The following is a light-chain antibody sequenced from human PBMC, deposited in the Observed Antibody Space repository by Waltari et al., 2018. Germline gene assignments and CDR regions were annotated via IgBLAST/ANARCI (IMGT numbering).Light chain of an antibody. V-gene: IGLV1-44*01. J-gene: IGLJ3*02. CDR1: NSNIGRNA. CDR3: AERDDSLDGWV. Sequence: QSVLTQPPSASGTPGQRVTISCSGSNSNIGRNAVNWYLQLPGTAPKLLIYNNSQRRSGVADRLPGSKAAPSASLAHSERQSEQVAGEYCAERDDSLDGWVFAGGTKLTVL. CDR2: NNS.